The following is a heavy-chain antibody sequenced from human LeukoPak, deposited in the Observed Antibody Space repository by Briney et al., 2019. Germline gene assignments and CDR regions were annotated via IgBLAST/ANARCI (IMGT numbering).Heavy chain of an antibody. D-gene: IGHD5-18*01. CDR3: AREGYSSPDS. CDR2: IYYSGST. Sequence: PSETLSLTCTVSGGSISSYYWSWIRQPPGKGLEWIGYIYYSGSTNYNPSLKSRVIISLDTSKNQFSLKLTSVTASDTAVYYCAREGYSSPDSWGQGILVTVSS. CDR1: GGSISSYY. V-gene: IGHV4-59*12. J-gene: IGHJ4*02.